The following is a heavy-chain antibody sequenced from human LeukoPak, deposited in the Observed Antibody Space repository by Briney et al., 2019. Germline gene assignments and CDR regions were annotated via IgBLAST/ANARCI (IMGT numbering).Heavy chain of an antibody. CDR2: IYTSGST. D-gene: IGHD3-16*02. CDR1: GGSISSGSYY. CDR3: ARSGVWGSYRPYKFDY. V-gene: IGHV4-61*02. J-gene: IGHJ4*02. Sequence: SETLSLTCTVSGGSISSGSYYWSWIRQPAGKGLEWIGRIYTSGSTNYNPSLKSRVTISVDTSKNQFSLKLSSVTAADTAVYYCARSGVWGSYRPYKFDYWGQGTLVTVSS.